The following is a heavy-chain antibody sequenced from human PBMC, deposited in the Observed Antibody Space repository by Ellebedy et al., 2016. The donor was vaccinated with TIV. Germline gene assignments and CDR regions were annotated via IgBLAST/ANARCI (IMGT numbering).Heavy chain of an antibody. D-gene: IGHD1-26*01. J-gene: IGHJ4*02. Sequence: GESLKISCAASGFTFSTYWMHWVRQAPGKGLVWVSRINSDGSNSNYADSVKGRFTISRDNAKNTLYLQMNSLRDEDTAVYYCVRGAGSYHFDYWGQGTLVTV. CDR2: INSDGSNS. CDR3: VRGAGSYHFDY. CDR1: GFTFSTYW. V-gene: IGHV3-74*01.